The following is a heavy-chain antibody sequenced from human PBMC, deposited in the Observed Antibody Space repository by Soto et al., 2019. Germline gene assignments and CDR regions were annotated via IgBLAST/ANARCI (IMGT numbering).Heavy chain of an antibody. D-gene: IGHD3-22*01. CDR2: SYYSGST. Sequence: QVQLQESGPGLVKPSQTLSLTCTVSGGSISSGDYYWRWIRQHPGKGLEWIGYSYYSGSTYYKPSLKSRVTISVDTSKNQSSLKLSSVTAADTAVYYCASSYDSSPEYFQHWGQGTLVTVSS. J-gene: IGHJ1*01. CDR1: GGSISSGDYY. V-gene: IGHV4-30-4*01. CDR3: ASSYDSSPEYFQH.